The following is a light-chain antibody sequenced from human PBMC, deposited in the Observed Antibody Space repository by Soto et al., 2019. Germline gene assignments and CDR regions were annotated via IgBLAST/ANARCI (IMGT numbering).Light chain of an antibody. J-gene: IGKJ1*01. CDR3: QQYGSSGT. CDR1: QSVRSN. Sequence: EIVMTQSPATLSVSPGKISTLSCRASQSVRSNLAWYKQKPGQAPRLLIYGASTRATGIPARLSGSGSGTEFTLTISRLEPEDFAVYYCQQYGSSGTFGHGTKVDIK. CDR2: GAS. V-gene: IGKV3-15*01.